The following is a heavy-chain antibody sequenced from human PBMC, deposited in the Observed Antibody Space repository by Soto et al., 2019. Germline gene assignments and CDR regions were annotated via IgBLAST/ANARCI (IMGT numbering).Heavy chain of an antibody. J-gene: IGHJ4*02. CDR1: GFTFSSYA. V-gene: IGHV3-23*01. CDR3: ASCTNGVCYQFDY. D-gene: IGHD2-8*01. CDR2: ISGSGGST. Sequence: PGGSLRLSCAASGFTFSSYAMSWVRQAPGKGLEWVSAISGSGGSTYYADSVKGRFTISRDNSKNTLYLQMNSLRAEDTAVYYCASCTNGVCYQFDYWGQGTLVTVSS.